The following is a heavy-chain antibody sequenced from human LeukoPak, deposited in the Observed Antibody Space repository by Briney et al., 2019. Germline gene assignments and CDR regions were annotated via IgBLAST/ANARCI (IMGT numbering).Heavy chain of an antibody. D-gene: IGHD2-21*02. J-gene: IGHJ4*02. CDR3: AALLGDGSIDY. CDR1: GGSISTGVYS. CDR2: IYDRGST. V-gene: IGHV4-30-4*08. Sequence: SETLSLTCTVSGGSISTGVYSWNGTPKPPGKALEWMGCIYDRGSTCYNASLKRRITISLDTSKNQFSLKLKSVTAADTAVYYCAALLGDGSIDYWGQGTLVTVSS.